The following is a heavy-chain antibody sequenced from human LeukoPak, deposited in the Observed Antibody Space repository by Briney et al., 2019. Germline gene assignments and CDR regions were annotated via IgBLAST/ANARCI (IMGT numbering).Heavy chain of an antibody. CDR2: ISQDGSEK. Sequence: GGSLRLSCAASGLTFNIYWMSWVRQAPGKGLEWVANISQDGSEKYYVDSVKGRFTISRDNAKNSLYLQMNSLRAEDTAVYYCAREVYCSSTSCYEDYYYGMDVWGQGTTVTVSS. CDR1: GLTFNIYW. V-gene: IGHV3-7*04. J-gene: IGHJ6*02. CDR3: AREVYCSSTSCYEDYYYGMDV. D-gene: IGHD2-2*01.